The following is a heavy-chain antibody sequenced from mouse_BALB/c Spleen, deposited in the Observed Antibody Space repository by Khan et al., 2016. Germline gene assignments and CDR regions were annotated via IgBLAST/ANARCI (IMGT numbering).Heavy chain of an antibody. D-gene: IGHD3-2*02. CDR3: AGAQYLAYLAY. CDR2: INPDISRI. J-gene: IGHJ3*01. CDR1: GFDFRRYW. Sequence: EVKLLESGGGLVQPGGSLKLSCAASGFDFRRYWMSWVRQAPGKGREWIGGINPDISRINYTQSLKDKFIISRDNATNTLYLQMSKVRSEDTALYYWAGAQYLAYLAYCGQGTPPTVSS. V-gene: IGHV4-1*02.